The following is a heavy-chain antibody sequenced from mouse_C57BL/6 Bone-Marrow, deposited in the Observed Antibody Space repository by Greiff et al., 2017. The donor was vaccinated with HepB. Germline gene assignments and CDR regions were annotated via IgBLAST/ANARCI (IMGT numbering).Heavy chain of an antibody. CDR2: IDPENGDT. V-gene: IGHV14-4*01. CDR3: TTGWVYDYLLAY. Sequence: VQLQQSGAELVRPGASVKLSCTASGFNIKDDYMHWVKQRPEQGLEWIGWIDPENGDTEYASKFQGKATITADTSSNTAYLQLSSLTSEDTAVYYCTTGWVYDYLLAYWGQGTLVTVSA. CDR1: GFNIKDDY. J-gene: IGHJ3*01. D-gene: IGHD2-4*01.